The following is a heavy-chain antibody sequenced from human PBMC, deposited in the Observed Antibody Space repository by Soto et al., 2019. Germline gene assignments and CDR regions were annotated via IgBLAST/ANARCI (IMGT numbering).Heavy chain of an antibody. Sequence: ASVKVSCKVSGYTLTELSMHWVRQAPGKGLEWMGGFDPEDGETIYAQKFQGRVTMTEDTSTDTAYMELSSLRSEDTSVYYCATDSSGYPHDAFDIWGQGTMVTVSS. V-gene: IGHV1-24*01. CDR2: FDPEDGET. J-gene: IGHJ3*02. D-gene: IGHD3-22*01. CDR1: GYTLTELS. CDR3: ATDSSGYPHDAFDI.